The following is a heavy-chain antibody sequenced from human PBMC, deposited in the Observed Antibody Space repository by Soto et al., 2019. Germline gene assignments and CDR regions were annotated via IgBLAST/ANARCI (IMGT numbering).Heavy chain of an antibody. D-gene: IGHD5-12*01. CDR3: ARGYRRWLQLWYFDL. CDR2: IIPIFGTA. Sequence: QVQLVQSGAEVKKPGSSVTVSCKASGGTFSSYTISWVRQAPGQGLEWMGGIIPIFGTANYAQKFQGRVTITADEPTSTAYMELRSPRSEDTAVYYCARGYRRWLQLWYFDLWGRGTLVPVSS. CDR1: GGTFSSYT. V-gene: IGHV1-69*12. J-gene: IGHJ2*01.